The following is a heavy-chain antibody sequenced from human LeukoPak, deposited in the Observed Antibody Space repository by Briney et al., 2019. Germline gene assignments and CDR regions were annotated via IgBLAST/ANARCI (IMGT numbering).Heavy chain of an antibody. CDR3: ARGTMMVGP. Sequence: PSETLSLTCTVSGGSISGYYWSWVRQPPGKGLEWMGYIYYSGSANYNPALKSRVTISVDTSKNQFSLKLSSVTAADTAVYYCARGTMMVGPWGQGTLVTVSS. J-gene: IGHJ5*02. V-gene: IGHV4-59*01. D-gene: IGHD3-22*01. CDR2: IYYSGSA. CDR1: GGSISGYY.